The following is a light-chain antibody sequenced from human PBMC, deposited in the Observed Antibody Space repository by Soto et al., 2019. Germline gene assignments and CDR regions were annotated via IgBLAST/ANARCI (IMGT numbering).Light chain of an antibody. CDR1: QTLSINS. CDR3: QQYDGAPLT. Sequence: EIVLTQSPDTLSLSPGERATLFCRASQTLSINSLAWYQQNPGQAPRLLIYAASTRHTGIPDRFNGSGSGTDFALTINRLEPEDFAVYFCQQYDGAPLTFGPGTKVDVK. V-gene: IGKV3-20*01. CDR2: AAS. J-gene: IGKJ3*01.